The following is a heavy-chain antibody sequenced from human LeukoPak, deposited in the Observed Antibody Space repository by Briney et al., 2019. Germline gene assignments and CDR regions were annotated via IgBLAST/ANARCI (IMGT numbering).Heavy chain of an antibody. D-gene: IGHD3-9*01. J-gene: IGHJ4*02. CDR2: ISSSGSTI. Sequence: PGGSLRLSCAASGFTFSGYEMNWVRQAPGKGLEWVSYISSSGSTIYYADSVKGRFTISRDNAKNSLYLQMNSLRAEDTAVYYCARGADILTAPPFDYWGQGTLVTVSS. V-gene: IGHV3-48*03. CDR1: GFTFSGYE. CDR3: ARGADILTAPPFDY.